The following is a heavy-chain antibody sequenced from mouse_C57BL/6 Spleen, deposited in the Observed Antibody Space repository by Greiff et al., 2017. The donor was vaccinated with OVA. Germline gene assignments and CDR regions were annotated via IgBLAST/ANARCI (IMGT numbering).Heavy chain of an antibody. Sequence: VQLQQPGAELVKPGASVKLSCKASGYTFTSYWMHWVKQRPGRGLEWIGRIDPNSGGTKYNEKFKSKATLTVDKPSSTAYMQLSSLTSEDSAVYYCARGDGPYYYAIDYWGQGTSVTVSS. CDR2: IDPNSGGT. CDR3: ARGDGPYYYAIDY. D-gene: IGHD2-3*01. V-gene: IGHV1-72*01. CDR1: GYTFTSYW. J-gene: IGHJ4*01.